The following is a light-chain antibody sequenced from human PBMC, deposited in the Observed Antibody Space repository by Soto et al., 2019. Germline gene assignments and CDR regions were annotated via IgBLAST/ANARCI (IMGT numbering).Light chain of an antibody. V-gene: IGKV1-5*03. CDR3: QQYDSYPLT. J-gene: IGKJ4*01. Sequence: DLQMTPSPSTLSASVGDRVTITWRASQSISSWLAWYQQKPGQAPNLLIYKTSSFESGVPSRFSGSGSGTEFTLTVNSLQPDDFATYYCQQYDSYPLTFGGGTKVEIK. CDR2: KTS. CDR1: QSISSW.